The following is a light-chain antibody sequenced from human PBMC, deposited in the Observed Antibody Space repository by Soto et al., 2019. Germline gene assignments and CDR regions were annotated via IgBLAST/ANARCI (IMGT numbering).Light chain of an antibody. CDR2: GAS. V-gene: IGKV3-20*01. J-gene: IGKJ1*01. CDR1: QSVSSSF. Sequence: EIVLTQSPGTLSLSPGERATLSCRASQSVSSSFVVWYQQKAGQAPRLLIYGASSRATGVPDRFSGSWSGTDFTLTISRLEPEDFAVYYCQQFGSSPWTFGQGTKVAIK. CDR3: QQFGSSPWT.